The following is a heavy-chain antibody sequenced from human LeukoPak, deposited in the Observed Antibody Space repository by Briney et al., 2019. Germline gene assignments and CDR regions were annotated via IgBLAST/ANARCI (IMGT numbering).Heavy chain of an antibody. J-gene: IGHJ4*02. V-gene: IGHV1-46*01. CDR2: INPSGGST. D-gene: IGHD5-24*01. Sequence: GASVKGSCKASGYTFTSYYMHWVRQAPGKGLEWMGIINPSGGSTSYAQKFQGRVTMTRDTSTSTVYMELSSLRSEDTAVYYCARAGTQTKKRWLQPPNHFDYWGQGTLVTVSS. CDR1: GYTFTSYY. CDR3: ARAGTQTKKRWLQPPNHFDY.